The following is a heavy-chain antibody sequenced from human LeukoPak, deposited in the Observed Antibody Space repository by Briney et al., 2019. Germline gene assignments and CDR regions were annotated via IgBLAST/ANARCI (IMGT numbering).Heavy chain of an antibody. CDR3: ARDADWASDH. Sequence: GGSLRLSCVGSGFTFKNHWMVWVRQAPGKGLEWVANMKQDGSEQYYGDSVRGRFTISRDSAKNSLYLQMNSLRAADTAVYYCARDADWASDHWGQGTLVTVSS. D-gene: IGHD3/OR15-3a*01. CDR2: MKQDGSEQ. J-gene: IGHJ4*02. V-gene: IGHV3-7*01. CDR1: GFTFKNHW.